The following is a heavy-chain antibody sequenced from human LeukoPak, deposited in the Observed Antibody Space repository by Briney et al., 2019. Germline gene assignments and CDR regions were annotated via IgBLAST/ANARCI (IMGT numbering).Heavy chain of an antibody. J-gene: IGHJ4*02. D-gene: IGHD3-22*01. Sequence: PGGSLRLSCAASGFTFSSYTMNWVRQAPEKGLEWVSSITSSSSYIYYADSVKGRFTISRDNAKNSLYLQMNSLRAEDTAVYYCARHVVAVGFDYWGQGTLVTVSS. V-gene: IGHV3-21*01. CDR3: ARHVVAVGFDY. CDR2: ITSSSSYI. CDR1: GFTFSSYT.